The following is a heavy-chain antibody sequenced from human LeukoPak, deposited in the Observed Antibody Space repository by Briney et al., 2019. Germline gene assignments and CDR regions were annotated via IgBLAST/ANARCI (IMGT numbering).Heavy chain of an antibody. CDR1: GGSISSYY. J-gene: IGHJ4*02. CDR3: ARWLRGWDYFDY. V-gene: IGHV4-59*08. Sequence: PSETLSLTCTVSGGSISSYYWSWIRQPPGKGLEWIGYIYYSGSTNYNPSLKSRVTISVDTSKNQFSLKLSSVTAADTAVYYCARWLRGWDYFDYWGQGTLVTVSS. D-gene: IGHD3-22*01. CDR2: IYYSGST.